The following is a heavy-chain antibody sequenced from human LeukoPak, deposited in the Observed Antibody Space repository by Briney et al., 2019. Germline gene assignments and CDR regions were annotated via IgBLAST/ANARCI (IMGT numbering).Heavy chain of an antibody. CDR1: GFSISSGYY. Sequence: SETLSLTCGVSGFSISSGYYWSWIRQPAGKGLEWIGRISSSGSTNYNPSLKSRVTISVDKSKNQFSLKLTSVTAADTAVYYCARDISWFDPWGQGTLVTVSS. D-gene: IGHD3-3*02. CDR3: ARDISWFDP. V-gene: IGHV4-61*02. J-gene: IGHJ5*02. CDR2: ISSSGST.